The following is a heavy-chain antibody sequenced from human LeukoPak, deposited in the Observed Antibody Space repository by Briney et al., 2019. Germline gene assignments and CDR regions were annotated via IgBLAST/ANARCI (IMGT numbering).Heavy chain of an antibody. D-gene: IGHD6-13*01. CDR1: GFTFSSTT. CDR2: ITAIDGRT. Sequence: GGSLRLSCVASGFTFSSTTMGWVRQAPGRGLEWVSSITAIDGRTYYADSVRGRFTISRDNSKNTVYLQLNSLRAGDTAIYYCTKDRRGPAAGTWYFDSWGQGTLVTVPS. J-gene: IGHJ4*02. V-gene: IGHV3-23*01. CDR3: TKDRRGPAAGTWYFDS.